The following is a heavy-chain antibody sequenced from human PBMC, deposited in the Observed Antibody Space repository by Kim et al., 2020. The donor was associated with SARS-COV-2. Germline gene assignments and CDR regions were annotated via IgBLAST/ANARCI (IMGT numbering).Heavy chain of an antibody. J-gene: IGHJ4*01. CDR3: ARHVLAEHFDY. V-gene: IGHV4-39*01. D-gene: IGHD6-13*01. Sequence: SETLSLTCTVSGGSISGSTSYWGWIRQPPGKGLEWIGSIFYSGSTYYNPSLRSRVTISVHTSTTQFSLKLNSVTAADTAVYYCARHVLAEHFDYWGHGTL. CDR2: IFYSGST. CDR1: GGSISGSTSY.